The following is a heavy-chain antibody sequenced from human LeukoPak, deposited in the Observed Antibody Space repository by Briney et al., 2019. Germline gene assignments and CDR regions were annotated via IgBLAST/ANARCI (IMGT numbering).Heavy chain of an antibody. CDR3: ARLTTVTTSYYYYGMDV. D-gene: IGHD4-17*01. Sequence: PGGSLRLSCAASGFTSSSYSMNWVRQAPGQGLEWVSSISSSSSYTYYADSVKGRFTISRDNAKNSLYLQMNSLRAEDTAVYYCARLTTVTTSYYYYGMDVWGQGTTVTVSS. J-gene: IGHJ6*02. V-gene: IGHV3-21*01. CDR1: GFTSSSYS. CDR2: ISSSSSYT.